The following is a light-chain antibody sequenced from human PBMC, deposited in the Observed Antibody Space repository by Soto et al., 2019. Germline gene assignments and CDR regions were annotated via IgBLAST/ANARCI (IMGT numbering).Light chain of an antibody. Sequence: IVLTQSPATLSLSPGERAPLSCRASESVGNYFAWYQEKPGQAPRLLIYDASNRATGIPPRFSGSGSGTDFTLTISSLEPEDFAVYYCQQRSSWPPPTFGGGTKVDIK. J-gene: IGKJ4*01. CDR1: ESVGNY. CDR2: DAS. CDR3: QQRSSWPPPT. V-gene: IGKV3-11*01.